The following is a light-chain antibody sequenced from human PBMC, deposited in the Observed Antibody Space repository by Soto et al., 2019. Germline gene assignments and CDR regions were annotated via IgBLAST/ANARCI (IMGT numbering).Light chain of an antibody. CDR1: QSIGRN. CDR2: TSS. Sequence: DIQMTHSPASLSASVVYIVTISCRSSQSIGRNLNWYQQKPGKAPTLLIFTSSSLQSGVPSRFSGSGSGTDFILTISSLQPEDFATYYCQKSYSTPPTFGQGTKVDIK. CDR3: QKSYSTPPT. J-gene: IGKJ1*01. V-gene: IGKV1-39*01.